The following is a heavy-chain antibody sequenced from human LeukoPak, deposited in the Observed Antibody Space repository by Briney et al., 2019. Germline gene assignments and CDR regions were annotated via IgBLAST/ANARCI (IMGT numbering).Heavy chain of an antibody. CDR2: IIPIFGTA. V-gene: IGHV1-69*05. D-gene: IGHD3-22*01. CDR3: ATYYYDSSGYSFDY. CDR1: GYTFTSYA. J-gene: IGHJ4*02. Sequence: ASVKVSCKASGYTFTSYAISWVRQAPGQGLEWMGRIIPIFGTANYAQKFQGRVTITTDESTSTAYMELSSLRSEDTAVYYCATYYYDSSGYSFDYWGQGTLVTVSS.